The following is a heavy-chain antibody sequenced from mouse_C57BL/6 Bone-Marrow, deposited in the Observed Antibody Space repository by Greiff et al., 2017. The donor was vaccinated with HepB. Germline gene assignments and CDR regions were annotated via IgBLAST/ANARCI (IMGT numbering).Heavy chain of an antibody. V-gene: IGHV5-9-1*02. J-gene: IGHJ1*03. Sequence: EVQRVESGEGLVKPGGSLKLSCAASGFTFSSYAMSWVRQTPEKRLEWVAYISSGGDYIYYADTVKGRFTISRDNARNTLYLQMSSLKSEDTAMYYCTRDLREGYRWYFDVWGTGTTVTVSP. CDR3: TRDLREGYRWYFDV. CDR1: GFTFSSYA. D-gene: IGHD2-3*01. CDR2: ISSGGDYI.